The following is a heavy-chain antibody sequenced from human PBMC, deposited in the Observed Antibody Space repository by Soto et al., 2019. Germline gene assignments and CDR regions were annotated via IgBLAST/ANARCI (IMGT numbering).Heavy chain of an antibody. CDR3: ARVPY. CDR2: ISSASSET. J-gene: IGHJ1*01. Sequence: VGSLRLSCEASVFTFSRVSMNCVRHFPGKWLEWVASISSASSETWYADSVKGRFIISRDNAQNSLFLQMNTLRPEDSAIYYCARVPYWGPATQVTRSS. CDR1: VFTFSRVS. V-gene: IGHV3-21*04.